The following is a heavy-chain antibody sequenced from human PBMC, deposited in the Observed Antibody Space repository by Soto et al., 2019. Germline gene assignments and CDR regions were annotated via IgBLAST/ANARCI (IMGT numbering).Heavy chain of an antibody. V-gene: IGHV3-33*01. CDR3: ARDFSVCSGGSCYQYYYYGMDV. D-gene: IGHD2-15*01. CDR2: IWYDGSNK. CDR1: GFTFSSYG. J-gene: IGHJ6*02. Sequence: QVQLVESGGGVVQPRRSLRLSCAASGFTFSSYGMHWVRQAPGKGLEWVAVIWYDGSNKYYADSVKGRFTISRDNSKNTLYLQMNSLRAEDTAVYYCARDFSVCSGGSCYQYYYYGMDVWGQGTTVTVSS.